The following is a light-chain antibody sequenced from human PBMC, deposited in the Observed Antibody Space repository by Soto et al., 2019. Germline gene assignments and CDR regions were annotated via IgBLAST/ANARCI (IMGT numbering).Light chain of an antibody. CDR2: DAS. J-gene: IGKJ4*01. CDR1: QGVSSY. Sequence: PGERATLSCRASQGVSSYLAWYQQKPGQAPRLLIYDASKRATGIPARFSGSGSGTDFTLTISSLEPEDFAVYYCQQRSKWPSTFGGGTKVEIK. V-gene: IGKV3-11*01. CDR3: QQRSKWPST.